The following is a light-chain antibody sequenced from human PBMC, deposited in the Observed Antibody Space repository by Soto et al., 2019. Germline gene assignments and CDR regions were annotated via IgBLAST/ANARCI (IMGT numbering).Light chain of an antibody. J-gene: IGKJ4*01. Sequence: DVPMTQSPSSLSASVGDRVTITCRASQNIAGYLNWYQQKPGKAPKLLIYASSSLQSGVPSRFSGSGSGTDFALAISSLQPEDFATYYCQQSYSTPRTFGGGTKVEIQ. CDR1: QNIAGY. V-gene: IGKV1-39*01. CDR2: ASS. CDR3: QQSYSTPRT.